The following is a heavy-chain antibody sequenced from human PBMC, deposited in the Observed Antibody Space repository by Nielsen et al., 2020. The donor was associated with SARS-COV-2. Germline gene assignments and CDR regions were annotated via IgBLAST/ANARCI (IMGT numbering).Heavy chain of an antibody. Sequence: ASVKVSCKASGYTFTSYAMHWVRQAPGQRLEWMGWINAGNGNTKYSQKFQGRVTITRDTSASTAYMELSSLRSEDTAVYYCARDGVPVRGQRYCSSTSCSRGAFDIWGQGTMVTVSS. J-gene: IGHJ3*02. CDR1: GYTFTSYA. CDR3: ARDGVPVRGQRYCSSTSCSRGAFDI. CDR2: INAGNGNT. D-gene: IGHD2-2*01. V-gene: IGHV1-3*01.